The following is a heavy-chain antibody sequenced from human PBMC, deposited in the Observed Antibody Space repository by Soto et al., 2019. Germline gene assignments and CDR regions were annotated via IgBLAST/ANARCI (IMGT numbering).Heavy chain of an antibody. CDR2: INPSGGST. CDR1: GYTFTSYY. D-gene: IGHD3-9*01. J-gene: IGHJ4*02. Sequence: QVQLVQSGAEVKKPGASVKVSCKASGYTFTSYYMHWVRQAPGQGLEWMGIINPSGGSTSYAPKFVGRVIIARDTPMSIALGELSSLSVAEMARYFCACDDVPVGLSSDGLSLVGDYWGQGTLVTVSS. V-gene: IGHV1-46*01. CDR3: ACDDVPVGLSSDGLSLVGDY.